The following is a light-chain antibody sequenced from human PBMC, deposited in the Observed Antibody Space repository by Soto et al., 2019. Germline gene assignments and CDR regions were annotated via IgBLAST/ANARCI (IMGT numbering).Light chain of an antibody. V-gene: IGKV3-20*01. J-gene: IGKJ1*01. CDR1: QSFNSIY. CDR3: HQYDSWT. Sequence: EIVLTQSPGTLSLSPRERATRSCRASQSFNSIYLAWYQQKPGQAPRLLIYGASSRATGIPDRFSGSGSGTDFTLTISRLEPEDFAVYYCHQYDSWTFGQGTKVE. CDR2: GAS.